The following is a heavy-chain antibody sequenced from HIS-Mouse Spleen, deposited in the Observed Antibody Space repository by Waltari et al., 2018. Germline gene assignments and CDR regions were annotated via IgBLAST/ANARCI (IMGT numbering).Heavy chain of an antibody. V-gene: IGHV1-8*01. Sequence: QVQLVQSGAEVKKPGASVKVSCKASGYTFTSYDINWVRQATGQGLGWMGWMNPNVGKTGYEQKFQGRVTMTRNTSISTAYMELSSLRSEDTAVYYCARGYSGYSGDAFDIWGQGTMVTVSS. CDR2: MNPNVGKT. J-gene: IGHJ3*02. CDR1: GYTFTSYD. D-gene: IGHD5-12*01. CDR3: ARGYSGYSGDAFDI.